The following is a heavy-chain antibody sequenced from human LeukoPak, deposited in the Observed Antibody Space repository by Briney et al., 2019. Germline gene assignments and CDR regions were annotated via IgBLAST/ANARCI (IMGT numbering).Heavy chain of an antibody. J-gene: IGHJ4*02. Sequence: PGGSLRLSCAASGFTVSSNYMSWVRQAPGKGLEWVSGISGSGGSTYYADSVKGRFTISRDNSKNTLYLQMNSLRAEDTAVYYCARRLGYSFDYWGQGTLVTVSS. CDR2: ISGSGGST. CDR1: GFTVSSNY. V-gene: IGHV3-23*01. D-gene: IGHD3-22*01. CDR3: ARRLGYSFDY.